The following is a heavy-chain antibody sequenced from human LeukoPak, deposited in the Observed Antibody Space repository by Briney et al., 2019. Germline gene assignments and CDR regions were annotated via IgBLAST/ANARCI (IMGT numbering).Heavy chain of an antibody. CDR1: GYTFTGYY. CDR3: ARIGVQLWVDTPDY. CDR2: INPNSGGT. V-gene: IGHV1-2*02. Sequence: ASVKVSCKASGYTFTGYYMHWVRQAPGQGLEWMGWINPNSGGTNYAQKFQGRVTMTRDTSISTAYMELSRLRSDDTAGYYCARIGVQLWVDTPDYWGQGTLVTVSS. D-gene: IGHD5-18*01. J-gene: IGHJ4*02.